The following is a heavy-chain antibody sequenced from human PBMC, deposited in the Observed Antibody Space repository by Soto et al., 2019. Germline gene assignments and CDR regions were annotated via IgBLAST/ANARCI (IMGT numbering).Heavy chain of an antibody. CDR3: ARDRGYDFWSGYYIEDAFDI. CDR2: ISAYNGNT. CDR1: GYTFTSYG. J-gene: IGHJ3*02. V-gene: IGHV1-18*01. D-gene: IGHD3-3*01. Sequence: QVQLVQSGAEVKKPGASVKVSCKASGYTFTSYGISWVRQAPGQGLEGMGWISAYNGNTNYAQKLQGRVTMTTDTSTSTAYMELRSLRYDDTAVYYCARDRGYDFWSGYYIEDAFDIWGQGTMVTVSS.